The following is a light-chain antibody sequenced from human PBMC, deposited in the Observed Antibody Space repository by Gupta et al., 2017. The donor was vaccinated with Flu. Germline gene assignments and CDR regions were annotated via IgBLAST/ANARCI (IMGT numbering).Light chain of an antibody. CDR3: QHESDSSRP. CDR2: KAS. Sequence: DIKMTQSPSTLSASVGDRVTIPCRASQSIFTWLAWYQQKPGKAPNLLIYKASRVERGVPSRFSGSGYGTEFTLTISSRQPEDFANYSCQHESDSSRPFGQGTKVEI. J-gene: IGKJ1*01. V-gene: IGKV1-5*03. CDR1: QSIFTW.